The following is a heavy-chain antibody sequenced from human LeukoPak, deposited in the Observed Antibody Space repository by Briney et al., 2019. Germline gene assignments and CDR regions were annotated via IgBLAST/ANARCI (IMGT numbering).Heavy chain of an antibody. D-gene: IGHD1-14*01. CDR3: ARDRTTGVEIGAFDI. CDR2: IIPILGIA. CDR1: GGTFSSYA. V-gene: IGHV1-69*04. Sequence: SVKVSCKASGGTFSSYAISWVRQAPGQGLEWMGRIIPILGIANYAQKFQGRVTITADKSTSTAYMELSSLRSEDTAVYYCARDRTTGVEIGAFDIWGQGTMVTVSS. J-gene: IGHJ3*02.